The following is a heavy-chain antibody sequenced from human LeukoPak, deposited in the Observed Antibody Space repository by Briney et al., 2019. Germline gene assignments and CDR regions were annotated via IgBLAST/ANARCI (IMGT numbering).Heavy chain of an antibody. CDR1: GGTFGSYA. D-gene: IGHD2-2*01. J-gene: IGHJ4*02. CDR2: IIPIFGTA. Sequence: SVKVSCKASGGTFGSYAINWVRQAPGQGLEWMGGIIPIFGTANYAQKFQDRVTITADESTSTAYMELSSLRSEDTAIYYCASRLYCSNTRCRNFPFAYWGQGTLVTVSS. CDR3: ASRLYCSNTRCRNFPFAY. V-gene: IGHV1-69*01.